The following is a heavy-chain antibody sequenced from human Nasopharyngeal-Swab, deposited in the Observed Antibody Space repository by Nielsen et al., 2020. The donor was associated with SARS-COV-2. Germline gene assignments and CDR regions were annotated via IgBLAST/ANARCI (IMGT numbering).Heavy chain of an antibody. CDR2: IYYSGST. CDR3: ARGGLGVYDSSGYYYLTY. J-gene: IGHJ4*02. V-gene: IGHV4-59*01. Sequence: WIRQPPGKGLEWIGYIYYSGSTNYNPSLKSRVTISVDTSKNQFSLKLSSVTAADTAVYYCARGGLGVYDSSGYYYLTYWGQGTPVTVSS. D-gene: IGHD3-22*01.